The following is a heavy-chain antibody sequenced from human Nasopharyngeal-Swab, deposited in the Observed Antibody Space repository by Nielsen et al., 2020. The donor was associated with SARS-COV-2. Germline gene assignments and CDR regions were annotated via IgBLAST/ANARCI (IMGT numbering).Heavy chain of an antibody. CDR1: GFTFSNYS. CDR3: ARDVFGESPYYYYYGMDV. D-gene: IGHD3-10*02. J-gene: IGHJ6*02. Sequence: GESLKISCAASGFTFSNYSMNWVRQAPGKGLEWVSSISSSTSYIYYADSVKGRFTISRDNAKNSLYLQMNSLRAEDTAVYYCARDVFGESPYYYYYGMDVWGQGTTVTVSS. CDR2: ISSSTSYI. V-gene: IGHV3-21*01.